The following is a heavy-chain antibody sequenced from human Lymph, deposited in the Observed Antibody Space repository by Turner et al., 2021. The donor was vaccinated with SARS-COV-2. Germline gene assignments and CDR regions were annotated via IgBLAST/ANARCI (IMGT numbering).Heavy chain of an antibody. CDR3: ARDVERYNDFWSGYSGGYGMDV. CDR2: IKPNSGGT. V-gene: IGHV1-2*02. D-gene: IGHD3-3*01. J-gene: IGHJ6*02. CDR1: GYTFTGSY. Sequence: QVQLVQSGAELKKPGASVKVYCTASGYTFTGSYMHWVRRGPGLGLEGMGWIKPNSGGTNYAQKFQGRVTMTRDTSISAAYMELSMLRSDDTAVYYCARDVERYNDFWSGYSGGYGMDVWGQGTTVTVSS.